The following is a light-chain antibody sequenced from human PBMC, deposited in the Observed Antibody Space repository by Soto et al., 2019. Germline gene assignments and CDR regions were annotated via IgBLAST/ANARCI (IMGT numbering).Light chain of an antibody. J-gene: IGKJ4*01. CDR2: GAS. CDR1: QSVSSN. V-gene: IGKV3-15*01. Sequence: EIEMTQSPVTLSLAPGKITTLSCSASQSVSSNLAWYLQKPGQAPAVLVDGASIRATGIPDWFRGRGSGTEFTLTLSSLQSEDFAFYYCQQYNVWPPVTFGGGTKLDIK. CDR3: QQYNVWPPVT.